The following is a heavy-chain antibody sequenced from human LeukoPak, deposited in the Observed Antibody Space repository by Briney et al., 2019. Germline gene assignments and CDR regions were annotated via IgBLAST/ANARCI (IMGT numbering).Heavy chain of an antibody. V-gene: IGHV4-30-4*01. CDR3: ARVGFIVGAKGLNWFDP. Sequence: SQTLSLTCTVSGGSVSSGDYYWRWIRQPPGKGLEGIGYIYYSGSTYYNPSLKSRVTISVDTSKNQFSLKLSSVTAADTAVYYCARVGFIVGAKGLNWFDPWGQGTLVTVSS. D-gene: IGHD1-26*01. J-gene: IGHJ5*02. CDR2: IYYSGST. CDR1: GGSVSSGDYY.